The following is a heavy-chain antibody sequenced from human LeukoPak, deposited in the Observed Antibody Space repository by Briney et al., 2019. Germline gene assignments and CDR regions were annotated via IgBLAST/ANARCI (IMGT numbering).Heavy chain of an antibody. V-gene: IGHV1-2*02. CDR2: INPNSGGT. J-gene: IGHJ4*02. CDR3: ARTSMITFGGVIVGNDY. D-gene: IGHD3-16*02. CDR1: GYTFTGYY. Sequence: GASVKVSCKASGYTFTGYYMHWVRQAPGQGLEWMGWINPNSGGTNYAQKFQGRVTMTRDTSISTAYMELSRPRSDDTAVYYCARTSMITFGGVIVGNDYWGQGTLVTVSS.